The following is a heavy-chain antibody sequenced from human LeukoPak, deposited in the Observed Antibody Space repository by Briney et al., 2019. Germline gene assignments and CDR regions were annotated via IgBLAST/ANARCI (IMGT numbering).Heavy chain of an antibody. J-gene: IGHJ6*03. D-gene: IGHD3-10*01. CDR1: GFTFSSYS. CDR2: ISSSSSTI. CDR3: ARGTWGGYSYGLNYYYMDV. V-gene: IGHV3-48*01. Sequence: PGGSLRLSCAASGFTFSSYSMNWVRQAPGKGLEWVSYISSSSSTIYYADFVKGRFTISRDNAKNSLYQQMNSLRAEDTAVYFCARGTWGGYSYGLNYYYMDVWGKGTTVTVSS.